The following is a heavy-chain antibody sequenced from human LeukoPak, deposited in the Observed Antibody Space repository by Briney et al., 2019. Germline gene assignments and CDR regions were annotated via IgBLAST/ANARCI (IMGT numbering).Heavy chain of an antibody. V-gene: IGHV1-46*01. CDR1: GYSFTSHY. D-gene: IGHD6-19*01. CDR3: AREGSSGGGDY. CDR2: INPSGGST. Sequence: ASVKVSCKASGYSFTSHYMHWVRQAPGQGLEWMGIINPSGGSTSYAQKFQGRVTMTRDTSISTAYMELSRLRSDDTAVYYCAREGSSGGGDYWGQGTLVTVSS. J-gene: IGHJ4*02.